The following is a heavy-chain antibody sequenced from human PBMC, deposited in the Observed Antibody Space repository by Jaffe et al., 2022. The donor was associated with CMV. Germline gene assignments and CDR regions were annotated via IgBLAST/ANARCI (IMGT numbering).Heavy chain of an antibody. D-gene: IGHD2-2*01. V-gene: IGHV5-10-1*03. J-gene: IGHJ6*03. CDR1: GYSFTSYW. Sequence: EVQLVQSGAEVKKPGESLRISCKGSGYSFTSYWISWVRQMPGKGLEWMGRIDPSDSYTNYSPSFQGHVTISADKSISTAYLQWSSLKASDTAMYYCARHKRPTRIIVVPADYYYYYMDVWGKGTTVTVSS. CDR3: ARHKRPTRIIVVPADYYYYYMDV. CDR2: IDPSDSYT.